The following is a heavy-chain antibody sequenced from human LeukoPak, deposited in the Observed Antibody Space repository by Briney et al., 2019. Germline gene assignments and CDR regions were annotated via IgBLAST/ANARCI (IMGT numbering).Heavy chain of an antibody. CDR2: TRYDGSTN. Sequence: GGSLRLSCAASGFTFSTFGMHWVRQAPGKGLEWVAFTRYDGSTNFYTDSVQGRFTISRDNSKNTLYLQMTSLRAEDTAVYYCARGLYYYDSSGPAGYWGQGTLVTVSS. CDR1: GFTFSTFG. CDR3: ARGLYYYDSSGPAGY. V-gene: IGHV3-30*02. J-gene: IGHJ4*02. D-gene: IGHD3-22*01.